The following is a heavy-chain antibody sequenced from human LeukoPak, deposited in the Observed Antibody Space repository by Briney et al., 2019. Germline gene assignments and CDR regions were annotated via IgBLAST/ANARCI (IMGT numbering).Heavy chain of an antibody. Sequence: GASVKVSCKASGYTFTSYYMHWVRQAPGQGLEWMGIINPSGGSTSYAQKFQGRVTMTRDTSTSTAYMELRSLRSDDTAVYYCARVPGGYYDSSGYIKKLFDYWGQGTLVTVSS. J-gene: IGHJ4*02. V-gene: IGHV1-46*01. CDR2: INPSGGST. CDR3: ARVPGGYYDSSGYIKKLFDY. CDR1: GYTFTSYY. D-gene: IGHD3-22*01.